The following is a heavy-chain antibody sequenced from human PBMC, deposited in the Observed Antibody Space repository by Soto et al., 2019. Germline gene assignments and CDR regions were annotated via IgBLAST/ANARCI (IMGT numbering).Heavy chain of an antibody. CDR1: GDSISSSY. V-gene: IGHV4-59*01. D-gene: IGHD3-3*01. CDR3: ARGVLEWLLRDSYYYYMDI. Sequence: SETLSLTCTVSGDSISSSYWNWIRQAPGKGLEWIGYIDDTGSTNYNPSLKSRVTLSVDPSNNQYSLKLSSVTAADTAVYYCARGVLEWLLRDSYYYYMDIWGKGTTVTVSS. J-gene: IGHJ6*03. CDR2: IDDTGST.